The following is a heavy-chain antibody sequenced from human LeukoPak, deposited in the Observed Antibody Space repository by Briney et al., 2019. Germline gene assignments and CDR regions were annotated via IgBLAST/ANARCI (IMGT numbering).Heavy chain of an antibody. Sequence: GGSLRLSCAASGFTFSSYSMNWVRQAPGKGLEWVSSISSSSSYIYYADSVKGRFTISRDNAKNSLYLQMNSLRAEDTAVYYCARDLRERLYYDILTGYLPVAFDIWGQGTMVTVSS. J-gene: IGHJ3*02. CDR2: ISSSSSYI. CDR3: ARDLRERLYYDILTGYLPVAFDI. D-gene: IGHD3-9*01. V-gene: IGHV3-21*01. CDR1: GFTFSSYS.